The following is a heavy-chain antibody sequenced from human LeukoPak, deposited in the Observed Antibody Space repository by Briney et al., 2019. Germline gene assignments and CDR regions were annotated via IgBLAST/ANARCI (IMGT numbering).Heavy chain of an antibody. CDR1: GYTFSDYY. CDR3: AKSAQYSSAWFIGCFDY. V-gene: IGHV1-2*02. J-gene: IGHJ4*02. Sequence: ASVKVSCKASGYTFSDYYMHWVRQAPGQGLEWMGWINPNSGDTHYAQMFQGRVTMTRDTSINAAYMELRRVRSDDTAVYYCAKSAQYSSAWFIGCFDYWGQGSLVTVSS. CDR2: INPNSGDT. D-gene: IGHD4-11*01.